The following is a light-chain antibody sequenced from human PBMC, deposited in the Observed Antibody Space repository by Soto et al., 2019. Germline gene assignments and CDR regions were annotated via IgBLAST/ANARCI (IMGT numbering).Light chain of an antibody. V-gene: IGKV3-11*01. CDR1: QSVSSN. CDR3: QQRSNWPPIT. CDR2: GAS. J-gene: IGKJ5*01. Sequence: EIVLTQSPRTLSLSPGERTTLSCRSSQSVSSNLAWYQQKVGQGPRLLIYGASTRATGIPARFSGSGSGTDFTLTISSLEPEDFAVYYCQQRSNWPPITFGQGTRLEIK.